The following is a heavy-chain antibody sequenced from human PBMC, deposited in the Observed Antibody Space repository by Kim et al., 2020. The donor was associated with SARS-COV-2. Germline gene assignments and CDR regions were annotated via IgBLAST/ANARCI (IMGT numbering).Heavy chain of an antibody. D-gene: IGHD2-15*01. CDR3: GKCSGASCLASYFDY. Sequence: ADAVKGRVTIARDNSKNTVYLQVNSLRVDDAAVYYCGKCSGASCLASYFDYWGQGTLVPVSS. V-gene: IGHV3-23*01. J-gene: IGHJ4*02.